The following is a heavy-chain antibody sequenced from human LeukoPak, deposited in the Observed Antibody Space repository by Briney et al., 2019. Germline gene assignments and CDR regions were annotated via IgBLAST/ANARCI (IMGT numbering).Heavy chain of an antibody. CDR1: GGSISSYY. J-gene: IGHJ4*02. Sequence: PSETLSLTCTVSGGSISSYYWSWIRQPPGKGLEWIGYIYYSGSTNYNPSLKSRVTISVDTSKNQFSLKLRSVTAADTAVYYCARVLWFGEFLLDYWGQGTLVTVSS. V-gene: IGHV4-59*01. CDR2: IYYSGST. CDR3: ARVLWFGEFLLDY. D-gene: IGHD3-10*01.